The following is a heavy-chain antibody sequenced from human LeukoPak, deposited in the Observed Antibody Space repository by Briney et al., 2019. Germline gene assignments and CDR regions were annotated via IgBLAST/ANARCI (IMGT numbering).Heavy chain of an antibody. CDR1: GYTFTSYG. Sequence: ASVKVSCKASGYTFTSYGISWVRQAPGQGLEWMGWISAYNGNTNYAQKLQGRVTMTTDTSTSTAYMELRSLRSDDTAVYYCARVYNWNYPPHRYYMDVWGKGTTVTVSS. CDR3: ARVYNWNYPPHRYYMDV. D-gene: IGHD1-1*01. V-gene: IGHV1-18*01. J-gene: IGHJ6*03. CDR2: ISAYNGNT.